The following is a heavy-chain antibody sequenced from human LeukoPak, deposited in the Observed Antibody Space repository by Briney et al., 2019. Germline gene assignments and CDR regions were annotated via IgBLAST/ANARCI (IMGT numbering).Heavy chain of an antibody. CDR3: AKNGDRGAYCTGGTCYPYFYMDV. J-gene: IGHJ6*03. CDR2: IYSTVGDS. CDR1: GFTFRRYG. D-gene: IGHD2-15*01. Sequence: GGSLRLSCAASGFTFRRYGMSCLREAPGKGLECVSSIYSTVGDSYYADSVKGRFTISRHDSKNTLYLQMNCLRAEDTAIDYCAKNGDRGAYCTGGTCYPYFYMDVWGKETTVTI. V-gene: IGHV3-23*01.